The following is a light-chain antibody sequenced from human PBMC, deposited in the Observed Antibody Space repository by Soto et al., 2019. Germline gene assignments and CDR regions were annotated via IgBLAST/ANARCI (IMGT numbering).Light chain of an antibody. CDR3: QVWDDSDHPYV. V-gene: IGLV3-21*02. CDR1: NIGTKS. Sequence: SYELTQPSSVSVAPGQTARITCGGNNIGTKSVHWYQQKPGQAPVLVVFDDSDRPSGIPERFSGSNSGNTATLTITRVEAGDEADFFCQVWDDSDHPYVFGSGTKLTVL. CDR2: DDS. J-gene: IGLJ1*01.